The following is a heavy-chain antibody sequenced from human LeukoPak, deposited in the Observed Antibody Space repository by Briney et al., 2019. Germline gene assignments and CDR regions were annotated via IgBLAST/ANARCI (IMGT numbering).Heavy chain of an antibody. CDR2: ISYNSGSI. CDR3: AKDKRTNRDAFDI. Sequence: GRSLRLSCAGSGFTFNDYAMHWVRQAPGKGLEWVSGISYNSGSIGYADSVKGRFTISRDNAKNSLYLQMNSLRTEDTALYYCAKDKRTNRDAFDIWGQGTMVTVSS. CDR1: GFTFNDYA. J-gene: IGHJ3*02. V-gene: IGHV3-9*01.